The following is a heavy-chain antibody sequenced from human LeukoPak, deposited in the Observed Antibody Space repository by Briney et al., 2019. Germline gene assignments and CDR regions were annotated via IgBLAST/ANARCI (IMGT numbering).Heavy chain of an antibody. CDR1: GGSISSYY. V-gene: IGHV4-59*08. CDR2: IYYSGST. CDR3: ARGIAAAADH. Sequence: SETLSLTCPVSGGSISSYYWSWIRQPPGKGLEWIGYIYYSGSTNYNPSLKSRVTISVDTSKNQFSLKLSSVTAADTAVYYCARGIAAAADHWGQGTLVTVSS. D-gene: IGHD6-13*01. J-gene: IGHJ5*02.